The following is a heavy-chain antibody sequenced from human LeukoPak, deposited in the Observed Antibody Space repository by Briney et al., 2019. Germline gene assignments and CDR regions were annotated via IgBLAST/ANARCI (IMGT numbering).Heavy chain of an antibody. J-gene: IGHJ6*03. V-gene: IGHV4-59*12. D-gene: IGHD6-6*01. Sequence: SETLSLTCTVSGGSIRSSYWSWIRQPPGKGLEWIGYVYYSGSTNYNPSLRSRVTISVDTSKNQFSLKLSSVTAADTAVYYCARDDGGSSSSRYYYYMDVWGKGTTVTVSS. CDR3: ARDDGGSSSSRYYYYMDV. CDR2: VYYSGST. CDR1: GGSIRSSY.